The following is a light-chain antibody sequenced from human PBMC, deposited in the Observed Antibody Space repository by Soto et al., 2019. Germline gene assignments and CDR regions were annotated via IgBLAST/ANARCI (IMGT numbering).Light chain of an antibody. Sequence: EFVLTQSPGTLSLSPGERATLSCRASQSVGSNYLAWYQQKPGQAPRLLIYGASTRATGIPARFSGSGSGTEFTLTISSLQSEDFAVYCCQQYNNWPATFGQGTKVDIK. V-gene: IGKV3-15*01. J-gene: IGKJ1*01. CDR3: QQYNNWPAT. CDR1: QSVGSN. CDR2: GAS.